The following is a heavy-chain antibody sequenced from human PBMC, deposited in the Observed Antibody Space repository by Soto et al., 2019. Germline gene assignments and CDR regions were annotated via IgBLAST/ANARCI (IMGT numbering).Heavy chain of an antibody. CDR2: IYHSGST. Sequence: LTCTVSGGSISSYFWSWVRQPPGKGLEWIGYIYHSGSTTYNPSLKSRLTISVDPSRNHFSLKLSSVTAADTAVYYCARSPNYWYSDLWGRGTLVTVSS. V-gene: IGHV4-59*01. CDR1: GGSISSYF. CDR3: ARSPNYWYSDL. J-gene: IGHJ2*01.